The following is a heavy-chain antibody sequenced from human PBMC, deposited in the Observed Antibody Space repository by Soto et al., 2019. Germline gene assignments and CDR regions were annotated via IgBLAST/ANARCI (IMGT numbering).Heavy chain of an antibody. CDR2: IYYSGST. Sequence: QVQLQESGPGLVKPSQTLSLTCTVSGGSISSGGYYWSWIRQHPGKGLEWIGYIYYSGSTYYNPSLKSRVTLAVDPSKNQFSLKLSSVTAADTAVYYCARGLRVVTGISNWFDPWGQGTLVTVSS. D-gene: IGHD2-21*02. J-gene: IGHJ5*02. CDR3: ARGLRVVTGISNWFDP. CDR1: GGSISSGGYY. V-gene: IGHV4-31*03.